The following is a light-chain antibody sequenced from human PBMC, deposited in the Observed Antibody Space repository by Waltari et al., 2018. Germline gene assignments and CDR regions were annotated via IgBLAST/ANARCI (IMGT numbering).Light chain of an antibody. CDR1: QDIRAS. CDR2: DAS. CDR3: HQYDRVPYT. Sequence: EIQMTQSPSSLSASLGVRITITCQASQDIRASLNWYQQRPGQAPKLLIFDASTLESGVPSRFTGRGSGTHFTFTITSLQSEDFATYYCHQYDRVPYTFGQGTRLDI. J-gene: IGKJ2*01. V-gene: IGKV1-33*01.